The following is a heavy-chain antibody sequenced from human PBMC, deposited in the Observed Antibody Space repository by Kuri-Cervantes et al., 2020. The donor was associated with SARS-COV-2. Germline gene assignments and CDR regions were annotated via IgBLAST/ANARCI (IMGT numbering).Heavy chain of an antibody. CDR1: GYTFTSYA. V-gene: IGHV1-3*01. Sequence: ASVKVSCKASGYTFTSYAMHWVRQAPGQRLEWMGWINAGNGNTKYSQKFQGRVTITTDTSTSTAYMELRSLRSEDTAVYYCAREWGLPYDYVWGSYRRLWQGTVFHGMDVWGQGTTVTVSS. CDR3: AREWGLPYDYVWGSYRRLWQGTVFHGMDV. D-gene: IGHD3-16*02. CDR2: INAGNGNT. J-gene: IGHJ6*02.